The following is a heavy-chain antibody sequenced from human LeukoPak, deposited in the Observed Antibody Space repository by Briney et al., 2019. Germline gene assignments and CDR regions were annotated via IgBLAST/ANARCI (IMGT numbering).Heavy chain of an antibody. V-gene: IGHV1-2*02. CDR3: ARGTDIVVVVAALADYYYYMDV. J-gene: IGHJ6*03. CDR1: GYTFTGYY. CDR2: INPNSGGT. Sequence: GASVKVSCKASGYTFTGYYMHWVRQAPGQGLEWMGWINPNSGGTNYAQKFQGRVTMTRDTSISTAYMELSRLRSDDTAVYYCARGTDIVVVVAALADYYYYMDVWGKGTTVTISS. D-gene: IGHD2-15*01.